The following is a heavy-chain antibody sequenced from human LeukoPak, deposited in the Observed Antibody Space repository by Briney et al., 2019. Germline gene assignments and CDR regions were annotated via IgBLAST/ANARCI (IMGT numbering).Heavy chain of an antibody. Sequence: GGSLRLSCAASGFTFGSYGMSWVRQAPGKGLEWVSFITPNADRTSYADSVEGRFTVSRDNPRNTLYMQMNSLRGEDTAVYYCAIMHGYYDGSGYWVQWGQGTLVTVSS. V-gene: IGHV3-23*01. CDR2: ITPNADRT. J-gene: IGHJ1*01. CDR1: GFTFGSYG. CDR3: AIMHGYYDGSGYWVQ. D-gene: IGHD3-22*01.